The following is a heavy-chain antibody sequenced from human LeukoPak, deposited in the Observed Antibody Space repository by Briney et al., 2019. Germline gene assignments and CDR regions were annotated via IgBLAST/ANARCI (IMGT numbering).Heavy chain of an antibody. V-gene: IGHV3-30*04. D-gene: IGHD3-10*01. J-gene: IGHJ6*03. CDR3: ASGTTMVRGVPPYYYYYMDV. Sequence: GGSLSLSCAASGFTLSSYAMHWVRQAPGKGLEWVAAISYDGSNKYYADSVKGRFTIARDNPKNTLYLQMNSLRAEDTAVYYCASGTTMVRGVPPYYYYYMDVWGKGTTVTISS. CDR2: ISYDGSNK. CDR1: GFTLSSYA.